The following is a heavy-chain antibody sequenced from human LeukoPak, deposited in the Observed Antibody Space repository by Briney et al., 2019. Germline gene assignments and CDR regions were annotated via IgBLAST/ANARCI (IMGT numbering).Heavy chain of an antibody. Sequence: GGSLRLSCGASGFTFSSYSMNWVRQAPGKGLEWVSSISSSSSYIYYADSVKGRFTISRDNAKNSLYLQMNSLRAEDTAVYYCARDPRAAGRLFDYWGQGTLVTVSS. V-gene: IGHV3-21*01. D-gene: IGHD6-19*01. J-gene: IGHJ4*02. CDR3: ARDPRAAGRLFDY. CDR2: ISSSSSYI. CDR1: GFTFSSYS.